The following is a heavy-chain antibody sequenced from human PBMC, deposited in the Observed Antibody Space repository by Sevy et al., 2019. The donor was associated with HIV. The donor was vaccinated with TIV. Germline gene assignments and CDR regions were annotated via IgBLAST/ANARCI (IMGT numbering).Heavy chain of an antibody. Sequence: GGYLRLSCAASGFTFSNYFINWVRQAPGKGLEWVSSISSGSSYILYADSVKGRFTISRDNAKNSLYLHMNSLRAEDTAVYYCARGAYYGSLYYFDYWGPGTLVTVSS. CDR2: ISSGSSYI. J-gene: IGHJ4*02. CDR1: GFTFSNYF. CDR3: ARGAYYGSLYYFDY. V-gene: IGHV3-21*01. D-gene: IGHD3-10*01.